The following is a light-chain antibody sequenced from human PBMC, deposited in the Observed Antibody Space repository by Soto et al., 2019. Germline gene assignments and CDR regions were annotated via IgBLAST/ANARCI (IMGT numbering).Light chain of an antibody. CDR2: RAS. J-gene: IGKJ2*01. CDR1: HSINSW. CDR3: QHYNTFPYT. Sequence: DTQMTQSPSTLSVSVGDRVTITCRASHSINSWLAWYQQKPGKAPNLLIHRASSLQSGVPSRFSGSGSGSEFPLTITSLQPDDFATYYCQHYNTFPYTFGQGTKLEF. V-gene: IGKV1-5*03.